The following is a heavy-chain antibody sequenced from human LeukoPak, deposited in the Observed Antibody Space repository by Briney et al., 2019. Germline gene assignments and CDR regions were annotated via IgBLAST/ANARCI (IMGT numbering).Heavy chain of an antibody. CDR3: ARRSGSDALDI. D-gene: IGHD3-10*01. V-gene: IGHV5-51*01. Sequence: GESLKISCKGSGYSFTSYWIAWVRQMPGKGLEWMGIIYPGDSYTTSSPSFQGQVTISADKSISTAYLQWRSLKASDTAMYYCARRSGSDALDIWGQGTMVTVSS. CDR2: IYPGDSYT. CDR1: GYSFTSYW. J-gene: IGHJ3*02.